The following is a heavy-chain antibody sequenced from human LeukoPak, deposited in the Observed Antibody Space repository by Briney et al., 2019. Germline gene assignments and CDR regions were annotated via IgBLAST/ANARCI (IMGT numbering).Heavy chain of an antibody. V-gene: IGHV4-59*01. CDR2: VYYSGST. D-gene: IGHD3-16*01. CDR1: GGPISSYY. J-gene: IGHJ4*02. CDR3: ARVRAVGGVVEGFDY. Sequence: SETLSLTCTVSGGPISSYYWSWIRQPPGKGLEWIGYVYYSGSTNYNPSLKSRVTISEDPSKNQFSLKLSSGTAADMGVYYCARVRAVGGVVEGFDYWGQGTLVTVSS.